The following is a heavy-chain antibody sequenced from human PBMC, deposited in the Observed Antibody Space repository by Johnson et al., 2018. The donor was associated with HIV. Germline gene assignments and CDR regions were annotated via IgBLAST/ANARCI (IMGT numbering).Heavy chain of an antibody. CDR2: ISYDGSHK. Sequence: QVQLVESGGGVVQPGRSLRLSCAASGFTFSSYAMHWVRQAPGKGLEWVGVISYDGSHKYYADSVKGRFTISRDNSKNTLYLQMNRLSAENTAVYYCWRVRQPVVEGACDIWVPGTMVTVSS. CDR3: WRVRQPVVEGACDI. V-gene: IGHV3-30*04. D-gene: IGHD2-15*01. J-gene: IGHJ3*02. CDR1: GFTFSSYA.